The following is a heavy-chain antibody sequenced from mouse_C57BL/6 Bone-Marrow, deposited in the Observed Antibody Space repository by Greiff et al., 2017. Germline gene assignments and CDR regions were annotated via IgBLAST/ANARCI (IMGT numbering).Heavy chain of an antibody. CDR1: GYTFTDYY. Sequence: EVQLQQSGPELVKPGASVKISCKASGYTFTDYYMNWVKQSHGKSLEWIGDINPNNGGTSYNQKFKGKATLTVDKSSSTAYMELRSLTSEDSAVYYCARSDITTVVATPYAMDYWGQGTSVTVSS. D-gene: IGHD1-1*01. CDR2: INPNNGGT. CDR3: ARSDITTVVATPYAMDY. V-gene: IGHV1-26*01. J-gene: IGHJ4*01.